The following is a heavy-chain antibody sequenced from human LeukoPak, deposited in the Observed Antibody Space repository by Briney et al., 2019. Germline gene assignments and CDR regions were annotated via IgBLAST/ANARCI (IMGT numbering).Heavy chain of an antibody. D-gene: IGHD6-19*01. CDR1: GYTFTSYG. J-gene: IGHJ4*02. V-gene: IGHV1-18*01. CDR3: ARMRAVEQWLVPPSY. Sequence: ASVKVSCKASGYTFTSYGISWWRQAPGQGLEWMGWISAYNGNTNYAQRLQGRVTMTTDTSTSTAYMELRSLRSDDTAVYYCARMRAVEQWLVPPSYWGQGTLVTVSS. CDR2: ISAYNGNT.